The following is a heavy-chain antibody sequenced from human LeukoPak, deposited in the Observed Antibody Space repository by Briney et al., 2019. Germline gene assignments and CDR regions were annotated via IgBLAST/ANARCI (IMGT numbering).Heavy chain of an antibody. CDR2: ISSSGSTI. CDR1: GFTFCDYY. CDR3: ARDEYYGSGGSCCLH. Sequence: GGSLRLSCAASGFTFCDYYMSCIRQAPGKGLGWVSYISSSGSTIYYADSVKGRFTISRDNAKNSLYLQMNSLRAEDTAVYYCARDEYYGSGGSCCLHWGQGTLVTVSS. D-gene: IGHD2-15*01. V-gene: IGHV3-11*01. J-gene: IGHJ4*02.